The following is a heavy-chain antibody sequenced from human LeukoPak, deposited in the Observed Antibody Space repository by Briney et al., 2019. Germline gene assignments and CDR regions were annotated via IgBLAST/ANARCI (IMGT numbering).Heavy chain of an antibody. CDR2: SNPNSGGT. CDR3: ARVPDYSNYVNAPPDY. CDR1: GYTFTGYY. V-gene: IGHV1-2*02. D-gene: IGHD4-11*01. Sequence: ASVKVSCKASGYTFTGYYMHWVRQAPGQGLEWMGWSNPNSGGTNYAQKFQGRVTMTWDTSISTAYMELSRLRSDDTAVYYCARVPDYSNYVNAPPDYWGQGTLVTVSS. J-gene: IGHJ4*02.